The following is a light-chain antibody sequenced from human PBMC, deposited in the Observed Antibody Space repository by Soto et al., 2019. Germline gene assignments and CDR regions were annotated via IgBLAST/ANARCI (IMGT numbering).Light chain of an antibody. CDR1: QSINTW. J-gene: IGKJ1*01. CDR3: QQYDSYSRT. CDR2: DAS. Sequence: DIQMTQSPSTLSASVGDRVTVTCRASQSINTWLAWYQQKPGKAPKLLIYDASSLQSGVPSRFTGRGSGTEFTLTISSLQPDDFATYHCQQYDSYSRTFGQGTKVDIK. V-gene: IGKV1-5*01.